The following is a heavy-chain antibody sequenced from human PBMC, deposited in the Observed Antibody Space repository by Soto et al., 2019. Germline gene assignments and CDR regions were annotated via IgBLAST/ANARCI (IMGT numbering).Heavy chain of an antibody. CDR1: GFTFSNAW. J-gene: IGHJ3*02. V-gene: IGHV3-15*01. CDR2: IKSKTDGGTT. CDR3: TTESKLVVPDARNDAFDI. D-gene: IGHD2-2*01. Sequence: PGGSLRLSCAASGFTFSNAWMSWVRQAPGKGLEWVGRIKSKTDGGTTDYAAPVKGRFTISRDDSKNTLYLQMNSLKTEDTAVYYCTTESKLVVPDARNDAFDIWGQGTMVTVSS.